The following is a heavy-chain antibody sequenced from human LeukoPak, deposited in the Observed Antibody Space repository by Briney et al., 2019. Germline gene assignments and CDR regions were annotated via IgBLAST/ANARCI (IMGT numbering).Heavy chain of an antibody. V-gene: IGHV3-7*01. CDR3: VRDYVWGTYDPDY. J-gene: IGHJ4*02. D-gene: IGHD3-16*01. Sequence: PGGPLRLPCAASVYTFNPFRVIGLPDSREKGLQGLVNINQDGREKYYLESVKCRITISRDNAKNSLYLQMSSLRAEDTAAYYCVRDYVWGTYDPDYWGQGTLVTVSS. CDR2: INQDGREK. CDR1: VYTFNPFR.